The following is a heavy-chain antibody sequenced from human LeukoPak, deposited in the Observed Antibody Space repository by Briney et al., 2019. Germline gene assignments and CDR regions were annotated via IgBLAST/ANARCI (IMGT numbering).Heavy chain of an antibody. CDR1: GFTFSSYA. D-gene: IGHD3-3*01. CDR3: ARDLTIFGEPRFDP. V-gene: IGHV3-30-3*01. CDR2: ISYDGSNK. Sequence: PGRSLRLSCAASGFTFSSYAMHWVRQAPGKGLEWVAVISYDGSNKYYADSVKGRFTISRDNSKNTLYLQMNSLRAEDTAVYYCARDLTIFGEPRFDPWGQGTLVTVSS. J-gene: IGHJ5*02.